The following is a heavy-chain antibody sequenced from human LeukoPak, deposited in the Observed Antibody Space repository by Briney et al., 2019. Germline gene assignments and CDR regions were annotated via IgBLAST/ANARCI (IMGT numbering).Heavy chain of an antibody. CDR2: ISARGGST. CDR1: GFTFSAYA. J-gene: IGHJ4*02. V-gene: IGHV3-23*01. CDR3: ALGYCSGGDCYEKPYYFDH. D-gene: IGHD2-15*01. Sequence: PGGSLRLSCAASGFTFSAYAMGWVRQAPGKGLESVLAISARGGSTYYADSVKGRFTTSRDNSQHTVYLQLNSLRAEDTAVYYCALGYCSGGDCYEKPYYFDHWGQRTLVTVSS.